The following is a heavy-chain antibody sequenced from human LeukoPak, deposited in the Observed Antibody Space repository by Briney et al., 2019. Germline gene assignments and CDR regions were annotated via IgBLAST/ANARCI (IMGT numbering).Heavy chain of an antibody. V-gene: IGHV4-34*01. J-gene: IGHJ4*02. CDR1: GGSFSGYY. CDR2: INHSGST. Sequence: PSETLSLTCAVYGGSFSGYYWSWIRQPPGKGLEWIGEINHSGSTNYNPSLKSRVTISVDTSKNQFSLKLSSVTAADTAVYYCASSGKAMVISIDYWGQGTLVTVSS. D-gene: IGHD5-18*01. CDR3: ASSGKAMVISIDY.